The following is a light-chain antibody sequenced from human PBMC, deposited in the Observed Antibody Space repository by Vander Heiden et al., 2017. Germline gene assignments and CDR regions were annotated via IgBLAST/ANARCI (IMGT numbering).Light chain of an antibody. V-gene: IGKV4-1*01. J-gene: IGKJ4*01. CDR2: WAS. Sequence: DSVMTQSPDSLAVSLGERATINCKSSQSLLYSSNNRNYLAWYQQKPGQPPTLLIYWASARESGVPDRFSGSGSGTDFTLTISSLQAEDVAVYYCQQYFSTPLTFGGGTKVEIK. CDR3: QQYFSTPLT. CDR1: QSLLYSSNNRNY.